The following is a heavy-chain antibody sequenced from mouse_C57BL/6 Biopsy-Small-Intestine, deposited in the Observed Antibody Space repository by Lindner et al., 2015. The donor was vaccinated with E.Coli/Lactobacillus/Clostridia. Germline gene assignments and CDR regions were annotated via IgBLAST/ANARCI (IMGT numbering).Heavy chain of an antibody. CDR3: ARSLYYDYSWFAY. CDR2: IYPGGGYT. V-gene: IGHV1-63*01. CDR1: GYTFTNYW. J-gene: IGHJ3*01. Sequence: VQLQESGAELVRPGTSVKMSCKASGYTFTNYWIGWAKQRPGHGLEWIGDIYPGGGYTNYNEKFKGKATLTVDKSSSTAHMELRSLTSEDSAGYYCARSLYYDYSWFAYWGQGTLVTVSA. D-gene: IGHD2-4*01.